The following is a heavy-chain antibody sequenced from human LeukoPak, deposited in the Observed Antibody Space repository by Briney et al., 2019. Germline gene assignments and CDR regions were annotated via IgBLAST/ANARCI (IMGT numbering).Heavy chain of an antibody. D-gene: IGHD3-22*01. CDR1: GGSISSYY. J-gene: IGHJ4*02. CDR2: IYYSGST. V-gene: IGHV4-59*01. CDR3: ARDIGVGSSGYYGYFDY. Sequence: SEPLSLTCTVSGGSISSYYWNWIRQPPGKGLEWMGYIYYSGSTNYNPSLKSRVTISVDTSKNKFSLKLSSVTAADTAVYYCARDIGVGSSGYYGYFDYWGQGTLVTVSS.